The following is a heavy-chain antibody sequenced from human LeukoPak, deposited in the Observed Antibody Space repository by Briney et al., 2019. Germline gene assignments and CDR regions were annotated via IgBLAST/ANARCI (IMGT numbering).Heavy chain of an antibody. CDR3: ASGSLEYYFDY. CDR2: ISSSGSTI. J-gene: IGHJ4*02. CDR1: GFTFSSYE. Sequence: GGSLRLSCAASGFTFSSYEMNWVRQASGKGLEWVSYISSSGSTIYYADSVKGRFTISRDNAKNSLYLQMNSPRAEDTAVYYCASGSLEYYFDYWGQGILVTVSS. D-gene: IGHD3-3*01. V-gene: IGHV3-48*03.